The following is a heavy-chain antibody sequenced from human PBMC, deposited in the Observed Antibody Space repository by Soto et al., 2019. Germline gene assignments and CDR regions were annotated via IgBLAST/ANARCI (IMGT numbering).Heavy chain of an antibody. D-gene: IGHD6-19*01. J-gene: IGHJ5*02. CDR1: GDSVSSNSAA. Sequence: SQTLSLTCAISGDSVSSNSAAWNWIRQSPSRGPEWLGRTYYRSKWHNDYAVSVKSRITINPDTSKNQFSLQLNSVTPEDTAVYYCAREKQPRWLVPIGFDPWGQGTLVTVSS. CDR2: TYYRSKWHN. V-gene: IGHV6-1*01. CDR3: AREKQPRWLVPIGFDP.